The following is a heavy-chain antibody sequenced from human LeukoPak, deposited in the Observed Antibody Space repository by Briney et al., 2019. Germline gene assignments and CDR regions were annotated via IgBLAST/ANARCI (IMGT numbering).Heavy chain of an antibody. J-gene: IGHJ4*02. V-gene: IGHV4-59*08. Sequence: PSETLSLTCSLSGVSISSLYWSWIRQPPGKGLEWIGYIYYTVSTNYNPSLKSRVTMFVDMSKNQFSLRLSSVTSAVTAVYYCASRRAYSSSSPFDYWGQGTLVTVSS. CDR1: GVSISSLY. CDR2: IYYTVST. CDR3: ASRRAYSSSSPFDY. D-gene: IGHD6-6*01.